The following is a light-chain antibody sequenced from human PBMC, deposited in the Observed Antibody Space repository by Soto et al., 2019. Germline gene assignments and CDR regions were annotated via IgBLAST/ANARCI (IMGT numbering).Light chain of an antibody. V-gene: IGKV1-5*03. Sequence: DIQMTQSPSTQAGSVGDRVTITCRASQTISSCLAWYQHKPGKAPKLLIYTASTLKSGVPSRFSGSGSGTEFTLTISSLQPDDFATYYCQHYNSYSEAFGQGTKVDI. CDR3: QHYNSYSEA. J-gene: IGKJ1*01. CDR1: QTISSC. CDR2: TAS.